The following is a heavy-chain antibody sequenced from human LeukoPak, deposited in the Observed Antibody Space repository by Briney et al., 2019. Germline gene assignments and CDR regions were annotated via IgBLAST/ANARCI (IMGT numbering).Heavy chain of an antibody. Sequence: PSETLSLTCAGSGYSISSDYYWGWIRQPPGKGLEWIGSIYHSGSTYYNPSLKSRVTISVDTSKNQFSLKLSSVTAADTAVYYCARAGLGAFDIWGQGTMVTVSS. CDR3: ARAGLGAFDI. V-gene: IGHV4-38-2*01. J-gene: IGHJ3*02. CDR2: IYHSGST. CDR1: GYSISSDYY.